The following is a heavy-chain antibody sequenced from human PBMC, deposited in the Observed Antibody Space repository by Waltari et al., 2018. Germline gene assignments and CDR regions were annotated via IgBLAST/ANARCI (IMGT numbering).Heavy chain of an antibody. CDR2: ISYTGST. CDR1: GGSISSSSSYY. Sequence: QLQLQESGPGLVKPSETLSLTCTVSGGSISSSSSYYWGWIRQPPGKGLEYIGSISYTGSTYSNPSLKSRVTISVDTSKNQFSMKLSSVTAADTAVYHCARGSPYEYWGQGTPVTVSS. V-gene: IGHV4-39*01. J-gene: IGHJ4*02. CDR3: ARGSPYEY.